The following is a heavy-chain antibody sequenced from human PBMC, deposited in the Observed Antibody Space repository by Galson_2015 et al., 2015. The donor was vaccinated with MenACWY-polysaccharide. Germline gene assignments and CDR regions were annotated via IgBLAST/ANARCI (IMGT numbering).Heavy chain of an antibody. J-gene: IGHJ6*02. CDR3: AREYCSRTSCFGMDV. D-gene: IGHD2-2*01. CDR1: GFTFSTYA. V-gene: IGHV3-30*04. CDR2: ISYDGSNK. Sequence: SLRLSCAASGFTFSTYAMHWVRQAPGQGLEWVTVISYDGSNKYYADSVKGRFTISRDSSQNSFYLQMSSLRVDDTAVYYCAREYCSRTSCFGMDVWGQGTTVTVFS.